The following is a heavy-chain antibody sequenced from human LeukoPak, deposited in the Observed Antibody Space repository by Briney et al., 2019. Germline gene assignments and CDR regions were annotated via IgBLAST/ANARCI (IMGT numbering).Heavy chain of an antibody. V-gene: IGHV3-23*01. CDR1: GFTFSSHA. D-gene: IGHD4-17*01. CDR3: AKDGDYGDYWHYNYMDV. Sequence: GGSLRLSCVASGFTFSSHAMSWVRQAPGMGPEWVSAITFSGSSTFYADSVKGRFTISRDNSKNTLFLHMNSPRAEDTAVYYCAKDGDYGDYWHYNYMDVWGKGTTVTISS. J-gene: IGHJ6*03. CDR2: ITFSGSST.